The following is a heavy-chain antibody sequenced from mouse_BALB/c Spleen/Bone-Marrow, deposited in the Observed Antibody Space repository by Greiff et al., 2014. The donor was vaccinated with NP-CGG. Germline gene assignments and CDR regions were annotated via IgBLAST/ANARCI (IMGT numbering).Heavy chain of an antibody. CDR3: ARDVGNYYAMDY. J-gene: IGHJ4*01. Sequence: VQLQQYGPELVKPGASMKISCKASGFSFTGYTMNWVKQSHGKNLEWIGLINPYTGETSYNQKFKGKATLTVDKSSSTAYMELLSLTSEDSAVYYCARDVGNYYAMDYWGQGTSVTVSS. CDR2: INPYTGET. CDR1: GFSFTGYT. V-gene: IGHV1-26*01. D-gene: IGHD2-1*01.